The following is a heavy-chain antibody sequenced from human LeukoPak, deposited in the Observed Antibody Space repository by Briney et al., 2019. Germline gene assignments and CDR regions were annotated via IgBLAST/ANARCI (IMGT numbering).Heavy chain of an antibody. J-gene: IGHJ6*03. CDR1: GGTFSSYA. V-gene: IGHV1-69*06. CDR2: IIPIFGTA. Sequence: ASVKVSCKASGGTFSSYAISWVRQAPGQGLEWMGGIIPIFGTANYAQKFQGRVTITADKSTSTAYMELSSLRSEDTAVYYCARGRDVMSGYVFDYYYYMDVWGKGTTVTVSS. D-gene: IGHD5-12*01. CDR3: ARGRDVMSGYVFDYYYYMDV.